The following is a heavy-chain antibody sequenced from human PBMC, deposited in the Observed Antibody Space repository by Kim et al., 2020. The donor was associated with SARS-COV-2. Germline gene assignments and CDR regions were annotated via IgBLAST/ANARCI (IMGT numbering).Heavy chain of an antibody. CDR3: AREGSSWYERFDP. V-gene: IGHV3-33*05. CDR2: ISYDGSNK. J-gene: IGHJ5*02. Sequence: GGSLRLSCAASGFTFSSYGMHWVRQAPGKGLEWVAVISYDGSNKYYADSVKGRFTISRDNSKNTLYLQMNSLRAEDTAVYYCAREGSSWYERFDPWGQGTLVTVSS. D-gene: IGHD6-13*01. CDR1: GFTFSSYG.